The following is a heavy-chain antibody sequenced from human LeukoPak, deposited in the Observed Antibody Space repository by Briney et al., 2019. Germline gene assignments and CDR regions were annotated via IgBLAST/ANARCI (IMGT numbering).Heavy chain of an antibody. CDR1: GYTFTSYD. J-gene: IGHJ4*02. CDR2: MNPNSGDT. D-gene: IGHD2-15*01. Sequence: ASVKVSCKASGYTFTSYDINWVRQATGQGLEWMGWMNPNSGDTGYAQKFQGRVTMTRNTSISTAYMELSSLRSEDTAVYYCARAGGYCGRISCPYYFDYWGQGSLVAVSS. V-gene: IGHV1-8*01. CDR3: ARAGGYCGRISCPYYFDY.